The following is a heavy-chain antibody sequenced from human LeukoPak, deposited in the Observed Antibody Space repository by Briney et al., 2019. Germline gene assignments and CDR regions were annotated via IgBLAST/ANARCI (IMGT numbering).Heavy chain of an antibody. Sequence: GGSLRLSCAVSGFTFSSYWMHWVRQAPGKGLVWVSRINSDGSSTSYADSVKGRFTISRDNAKNTLYLQMNSLRVEDTATYYCAKDGRSGAPFDRWGQGTVLTVSS. CDR3: AKDGRSGAPFDR. V-gene: IGHV3-74*01. D-gene: IGHD3-3*01. CDR1: GFTFSSYW. J-gene: IGHJ4*02. CDR2: INSDGSST.